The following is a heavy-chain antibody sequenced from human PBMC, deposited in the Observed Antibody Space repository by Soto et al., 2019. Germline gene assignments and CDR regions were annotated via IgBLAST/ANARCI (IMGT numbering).Heavy chain of an antibody. Sequence: SETLSLTCAVYGESFSGYYWSWIRQPPGKRLEWIGEINHSGSTNYNPSLKSRVTMSVDTSKNQFSLKLSSVTAADTAMYYCAGNIVATISSFDYWGQGTLVTVSS. CDR1: GESFSGYY. CDR2: INHSGST. V-gene: IGHV4-34*01. CDR3: AGNIVATISSFDY. J-gene: IGHJ4*02. D-gene: IGHD5-12*01.